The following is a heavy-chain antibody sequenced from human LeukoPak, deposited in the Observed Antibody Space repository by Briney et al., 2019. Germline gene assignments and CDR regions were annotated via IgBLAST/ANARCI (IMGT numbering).Heavy chain of an antibody. CDR3: GNHFPHFDY. CDR1: GFTFSNYG. D-gene: IGHD3-3*02. V-gene: IGHV3-30*18. CDR2: ISYDGANK. J-gene: IGHJ4*02. Sequence: GGSLRLSCAASGFTFSNYGMHWVRRAPGKGLEGVAVISYDGANKYYADSVKGRFTISRDNSKNTLYLQMNSLRAEDTAVYYCGNHFPHFDYWGQGTLVTVSS.